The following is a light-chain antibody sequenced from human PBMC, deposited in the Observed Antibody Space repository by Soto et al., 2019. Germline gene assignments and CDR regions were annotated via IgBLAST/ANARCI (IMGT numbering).Light chain of an antibody. J-gene: IGLJ2*01. CDR2: LNRDGSH. CDR3: QTWDTVVV. Sequence: QSVLTQSPSASASLGASVKLTCTLSSGHSDYGIAWHQQQPDKGPRYLMKLNRDGSHNKGDGIPDRFAGSSSGAERYRLISSLLSDDEADYDCQTWDTVVVFGGGTKVTVL. V-gene: IGLV4-69*01. CDR1: SGHSDYG.